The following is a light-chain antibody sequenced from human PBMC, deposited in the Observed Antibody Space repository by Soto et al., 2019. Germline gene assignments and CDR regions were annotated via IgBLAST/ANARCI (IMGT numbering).Light chain of an antibody. CDR1: SSNIGNNY. V-gene: IGLV1-51*01. J-gene: IGLJ2*01. CDR2: DNN. CDR3: QTWDGSLSVVV. Sequence: QSVLTQPPSVSVAPGQKVTISCSGSSSNIGNNYVSWYQQLPGTAPKLLIYDNNKRPSGTPDRFSVSKSGTSATLGITGLQTGDEADYYCQTWDGSLSVVVFGGGTQLTVL.